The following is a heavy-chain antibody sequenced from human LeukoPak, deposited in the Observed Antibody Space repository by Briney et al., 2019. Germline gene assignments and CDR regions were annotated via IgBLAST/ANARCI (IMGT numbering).Heavy chain of an antibody. D-gene: IGHD3-22*01. CDR2: IYHSGST. CDR1: GYSISSGYY. CDR3: ARGDYYDSSGYYYN. Sequence: SETLSLTYTVSGYSISSGYYWGWIRQPPGKGLEWIGSIYHSGSTYYNPSLKSRVTISVDTSKNQFSLKLSSVTAADTAVYYCARGDYYDSSGYYYNWGQGTLVTVSS. J-gene: IGHJ4*02. V-gene: IGHV4-38-2*02.